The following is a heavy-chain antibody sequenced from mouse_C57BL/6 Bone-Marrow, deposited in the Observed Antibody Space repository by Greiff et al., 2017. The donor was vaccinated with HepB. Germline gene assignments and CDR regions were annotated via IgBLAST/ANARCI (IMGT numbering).Heavy chain of an antibody. Sequence: VQLQQSGTVLARPGASVKMSCKTSGYTFTSYWMHWVKQRPGQGLEWIGAIYPGNSDTSYNQKFKGKAKLTAVTSASTAYMELSSLTNEDSAVYYCTRRQLRLTWFAYWGQGTLVTVSA. D-gene: IGHD3-2*02. J-gene: IGHJ3*01. CDR2: IYPGNSDT. V-gene: IGHV1-5*01. CDR1: GYTFTSYW. CDR3: TRRQLRLTWFAY.